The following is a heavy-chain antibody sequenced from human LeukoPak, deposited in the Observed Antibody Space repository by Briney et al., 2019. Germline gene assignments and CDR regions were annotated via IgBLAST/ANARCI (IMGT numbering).Heavy chain of an antibody. CDR1: GGSFSSYY. CDR3: ARDSSGYRRGSFDY. CDR2: IYYSGST. Sequence: SETLSLTCTVSGGSFSSYYWSWIRQPPGKGLEWIGYIYYSGSTNYNPSLKSRVAISVDTSNNQFSPKLSSVTAADTAVYYCARDSSGYRRGSFDYWGQGTLVTVSS. V-gene: IGHV4-59*01. D-gene: IGHD3-22*01. J-gene: IGHJ4*02.